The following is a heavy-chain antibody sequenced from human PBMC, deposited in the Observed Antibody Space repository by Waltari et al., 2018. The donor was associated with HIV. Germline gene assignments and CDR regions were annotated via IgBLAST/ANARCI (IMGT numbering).Heavy chain of an antibody. CDR3: ATLMVYAPRSHYYGMDV. CDR1: GGSIGSYY. Sequence: QVQLQESGPGLVRPSETLSLTCTVPGGSIGSYYWRWIRQPPGKELEWIGYIHYSGSANYNPSLKSRVTVSVDTSKHQFSLKLSSVTAADTAVYYCATLMVYAPRSHYYGMDVWGQGTTVIVSS. V-gene: IGHV4-59*01. D-gene: IGHD2-8*01. J-gene: IGHJ6*02. CDR2: IHYSGSA.